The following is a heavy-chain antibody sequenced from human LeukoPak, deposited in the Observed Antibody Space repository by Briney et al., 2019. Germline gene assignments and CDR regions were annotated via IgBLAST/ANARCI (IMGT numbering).Heavy chain of an antibody. V-gene: IGHV3-30*02. Sequence: GGSLRLSCAASGFTFGSYGMHWVRQAPGKGLEWVTFIRSDGSNKYYADSVKGRFTISRDNSKNTLYLQMNSLRAEDTAVYYCAKLDSGSYSDYWGQGTLVTVSS. CDR2: IRSDGSNK. D-gene: IGHD1-26*01. CDR3: AKLDSGSYSDY. J-gene: IGHJ4*02. CDR1: GFTFGSYG.